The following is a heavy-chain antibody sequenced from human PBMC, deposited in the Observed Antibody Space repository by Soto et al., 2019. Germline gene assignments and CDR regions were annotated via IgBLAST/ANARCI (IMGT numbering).Heavy chain of an antibody. CDR2: ISSYGSDT. CDR1: GFTFCRYW. D-gene: IGHD3-16*01. J-gene: IGHJ6*02. CDR3: ASNYAYAEGYYWYGIDV. V-gene: IGHV3-74*01. Sequence: EVQLVESGGGLVLPGGSLRLSCAASGFTFCRYWMHWVRQAPGKGLVWVSRISSYGSDTHYADSVKGRFTISRDNAKNTLYLQMNSLRADDTAVYYCASNYAYAEGYYWYGIDVWGQGTTVTVSS.